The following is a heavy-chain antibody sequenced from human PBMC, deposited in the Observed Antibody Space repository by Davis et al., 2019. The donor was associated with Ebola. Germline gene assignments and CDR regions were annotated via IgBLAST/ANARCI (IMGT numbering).Heavy chain of an antibody. V-gene: IGHV1-8*01. CDR3: ARGRTSRNWFDP. Sequence: ASVKVSCKTSGYTFTNYDINWVRQATGQGLEWMGWLNPNSGNTDSTHKFQGRLTMTKNISIGTAYMELSTLTSEDTAVYYCARGRTSRNWFDPWGQGTLVTVSS. J-gene: IGHJ5*02. CDR1: GYTFTNYD. CDR2: LNPNSGNT.